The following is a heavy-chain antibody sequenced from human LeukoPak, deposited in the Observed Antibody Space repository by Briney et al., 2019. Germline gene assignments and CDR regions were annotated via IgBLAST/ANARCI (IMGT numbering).Heavy chain of an antibody. D-gene: IGHD5-18*01. J-gene: IGHJ6*03. V-gene: IGHV1-8*01. CDR3: ARGGYSYGPIYYYYYYYLDV. CDR2: MNPNSGNT. Sequence: ASVKVSCKASAYTFTSYDINWVRQATGQGLEWMGWMNPNSGNTGYAQKFQGRVTMTRNTSISTAYMELSSLRSEDTAVYYCARGGYSYGPIYYYYYYYLDVWGKGTTVTVSS. CDR1: AYTFTSYD.